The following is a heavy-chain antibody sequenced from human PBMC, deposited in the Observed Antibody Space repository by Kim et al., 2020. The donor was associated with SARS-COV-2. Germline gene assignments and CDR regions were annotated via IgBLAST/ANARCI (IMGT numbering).Heavy chain of an antibody. V-gene: IGHV3-23*01. Sequence: GGSLRLSCAASGFTFSSYAMSWVRQAPGKGLEWVSGISGSGGSTYYADSVKGRFTISSDNSKTALYLQMNSLRAEDTAVYYCAKRIGGASLGNYYYGMDVWGQGTTVTVSS. J-gene: IGHJ6*02. CDR1: GFTFSSYA. CDR2: ISGSGGST. CDR3: AKRIGGASLGNYYYGMDV. D-gene: IGHD2-21*01.